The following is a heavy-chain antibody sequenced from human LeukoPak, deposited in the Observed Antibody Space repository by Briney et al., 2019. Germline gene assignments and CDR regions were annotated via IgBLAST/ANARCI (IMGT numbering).Heavy chain of an antibody. J-gene: IGHJ4*02. D-gene: IGHD1-26*01. Sequence: PGGSLRLSYAASGFTDSSNYMRWVRQAPGKALEWVSLIYSGGSTYYADSVKGRFNISRDNSKNTLYLQMNSLRAEDTAVYYCASSGNYRIYYFDYWGQGTLVTVSS. CDR3: ASSGNYRIYYFDY. CDR1: GFTDSSNY. CDR2: IYSGGST. V-gene: IGHV3-66*01.